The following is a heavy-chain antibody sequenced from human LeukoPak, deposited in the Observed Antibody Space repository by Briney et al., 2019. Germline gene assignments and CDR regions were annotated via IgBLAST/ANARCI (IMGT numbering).Heavy chain of an antibody. CDR2: INHSGST. CDR1: GGSFSGYY. CDR3: ARSRPSIAAGELFDY. D-gene: IGHD6-25*01. Sequence: SETLSLTCAVYGGSFSGYYWSWIRQPPGKGLEWIGEINHSGSTNYNPSLKSRVTISVDTSKNQFSLKLSSVTAADTAVYYCARSRPSIAAGELFDYWGQGTLVTVSS. J-gene: IGHJ4*02. V-gene: IGHV4-34*01.